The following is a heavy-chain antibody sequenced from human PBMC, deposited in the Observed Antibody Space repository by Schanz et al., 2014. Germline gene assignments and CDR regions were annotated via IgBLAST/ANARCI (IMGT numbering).Heavy chain of an antibody. Sequence: QVQLVESGGGVVQPGGSLRLSCAASGFTFSSYGMHWVRQAPGKGLEWVAFIQYNGNNKYTADSVRGRFTISRDNSKNTVYLQMNSLRSEDTAVYYCTRDRGALINHNDALDLWGQGTMVSVSS. D-gene: IGHD3-16*01. CDR3: TRDRGALINHNDALDL. V-gene: IGHV3-30*02. CDR1: GFTFSSYG. CDR2: IQYNGNNK. J-gene: IGHJ3*01.